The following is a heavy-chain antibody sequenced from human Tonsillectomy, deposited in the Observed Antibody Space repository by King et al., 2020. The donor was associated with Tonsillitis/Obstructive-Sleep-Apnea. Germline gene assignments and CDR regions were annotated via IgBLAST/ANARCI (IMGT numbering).Heavy chain of an antibody. J-gene: IGHJ6*02. CDR1: GFTFSSYA. CDR3: AKARRYSGSYYVAQDCYYDMDV. D-gene: IGHD1-26*01. V-gene: IGHV3-23*04. Sequence: VQLVESGGGLVQPGGSLRLSCVASGFTFSSYAMNWVRQAPGKGLEWVSTITGSGGSTYYADSVKGRFTISRDNSKNTLYLPMNSLRAEDTAVYYCAKARRYSGSYYVAQDCYYDMDVWGQGPTVTVSS. CDR2: ITGSGGST.